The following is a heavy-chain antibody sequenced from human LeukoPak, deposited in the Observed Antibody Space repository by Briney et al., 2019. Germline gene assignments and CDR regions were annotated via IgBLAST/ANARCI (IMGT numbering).Heavy chain of an antibody. CDR1: VYTFTSYG. D-gene: IGHD3-9*01. J-gene: IGHJ4*02. CDR3: ARVSLDILPGAHY. Sequence: ASVKVSCKASVYTFTSYGISWVRQAPGHGLEWMGWISAYNGNTNYAQKLQGRVTMTTDTSTSKDYMELRSLRSDDTDVYYCARVSLDILPGAHYWGQGPLVTVSS. V-gene: IGHV1-18*01. CDR2: ISAYNGNT.